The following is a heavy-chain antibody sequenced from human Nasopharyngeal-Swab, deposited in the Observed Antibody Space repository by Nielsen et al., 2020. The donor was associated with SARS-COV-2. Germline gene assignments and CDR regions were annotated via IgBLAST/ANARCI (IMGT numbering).Heavy chain of an antibody. CDR3: ARAGDLTAYYSYYMDV. CDR2: VNHSGST. V-gene: IGHV4-39*07. D-gene: IGHD2-21*02. J-gene: IGHJ6*03. CDR1: GGSVSSGSYY. Sequence: SETLSLSCIVSGGSVSSGSYYWSWIRQPPGKGLEWIGEVNHSGSTHYNPSLKSRVTISVDTSNNQFSLKLSSVTAADTALYYCARAGDLTAYYSYYMDVWGNGTTVTVSS.